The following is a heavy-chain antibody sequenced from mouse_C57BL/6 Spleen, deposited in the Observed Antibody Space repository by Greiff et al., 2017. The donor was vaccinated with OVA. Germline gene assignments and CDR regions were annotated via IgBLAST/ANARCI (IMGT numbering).Heavy chain of an antibody. J-gene: IGHJ4*01. CDR1: GYTFTSYW. CDR3: ARRVYSNFYAMDY. V-gene: IGHV1-50*01. Sequence: VQLQQPGAELVKPGASVKLSCKASGYTFTSYWMQWVKQRPGQGLEWIGEIDPSDSYTNYNQKFKGKATLTVDTSSSTAYMQLSSLTSEDSAVYYCARRVYSNFYAMDYWGQGTSVTVSS. CDR2: IDPSDSYT. D-gene: IGHD2-5*01.